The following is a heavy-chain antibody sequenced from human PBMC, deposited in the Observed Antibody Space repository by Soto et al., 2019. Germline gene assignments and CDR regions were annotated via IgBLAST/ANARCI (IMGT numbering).Heavy chain of an antibody. J-gene: IGHJ4*02. CDR2: ISSGGDTI. D-gene: IGHD3-3*01. V-gene: IGHV3-48*02. Sequence: PGGSLRLSCAVSGFTFSPYSMNWVRQAPGKRLEWISYISSGGDTIYYAHSVRGRFTVSRDNTKNSPYLQMDSLRDEDTAVYYCARDRSTIYGVVTPTDYWGQGTLVTVSS. CDR3: ARDRSTIYGVVTPTDY. CDR1: GFTFSPYS.